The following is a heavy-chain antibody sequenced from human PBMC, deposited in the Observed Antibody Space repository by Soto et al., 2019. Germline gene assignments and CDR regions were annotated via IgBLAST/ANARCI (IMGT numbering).Heavy chain of an antibody. D-gene: IGHD6-13*01. J-gene: IGHJ6*01. V-gene: IGHV1-69*13. Sequence: SMSVSCKASGGTSSSYPISWVRRAPGQGLEWLGGIIPISGTAHYEQRFQGRVTVTADEYSNTTYLQWRSLKVSDTAISYHARQAPASKSYYAMGVWGQGATVTSP. CDR2: IIPISGTA. CDR3: ARQAPASKSYYAMGV. CDR1: GGTSSSYP.